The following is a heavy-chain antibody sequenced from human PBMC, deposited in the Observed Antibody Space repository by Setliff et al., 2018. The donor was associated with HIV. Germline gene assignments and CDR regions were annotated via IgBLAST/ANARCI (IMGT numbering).Heavy chain of an antibody. CDR3: CTGPLNTYGWDY. CDR1: GFSFGNLA. Sequence: GGSLRLSCATSGFSFGNLAMSWVRQVPGKGLEWVSSISPRGVNSYYADSVKGRFIISRDNSKSTLYLQMSNLRDEDTAVYYCCTGPLNTYGWDYWGQGTVVTVSS. CDR2: ISPRGVNS. V-gene: IGHV3-23*01. J-gene: IGHJ4*02. D-gene: IGHD5-18*01.